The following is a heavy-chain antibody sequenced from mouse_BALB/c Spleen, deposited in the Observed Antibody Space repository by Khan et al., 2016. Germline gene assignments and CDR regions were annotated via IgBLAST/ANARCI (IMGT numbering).Heavy chain of an antibody. V-gene: IGHV3-1*02. CDR2: IHYSGSN. J-gene: IGHJ4*01. CDR1: GHPNTSGHS. CDR3: ASYGCHAIDY. D-gene: IGHD2-2*01. Sequence: EVQLQEPAPALVKPSQSLSHTRTVTGHPNTSGHSWHWIRQAPGNKLECMGYIHYSGSNNYNPSHKRRISITRDTSKNQFVLHLNSVTTEDTATYYCASYGCHAIDYWGLGTSGTGTS.